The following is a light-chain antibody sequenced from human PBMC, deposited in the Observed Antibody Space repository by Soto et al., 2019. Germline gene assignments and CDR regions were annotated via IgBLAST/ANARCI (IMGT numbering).Light chain of an antibody. V-gene: IGKV1-39*01. J-gene: IGKJ2*03. CDR1: QTIDKD. CDR2: GAS. CDR3: QHRYRIPSG. Sequence: EIPMTQSPSSLSASVGDRVTITCRASQTIDKDVNWYQQRPGKAPKFLIFGASSLHSGVPSRFSGSGSGTDFSLTITGLQPEDFATYYCQHRYRIPSGFGQGTKLDI.